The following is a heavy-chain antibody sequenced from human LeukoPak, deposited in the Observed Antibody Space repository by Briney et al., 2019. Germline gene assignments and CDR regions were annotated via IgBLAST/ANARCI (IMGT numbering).Heavy chain of an antibody. J-gene: IGHJ4*02. CDR2: TSGGGYTT. D-gene: IGHD2-2*02. CDR3: AKQASTSHTHEY. Sequence: GGSLRLSCAASGFTFSSYAMSWVRQAPGKGLEWVSSTSGGGYTTYYADSVKGRFTMSRDNSKNTLYLQMNSLRDEDTAVYYCAKQASTSHTHEYWGQGTLVTVSS. CDR1: GFTFSSYA. V-gene: IGHV3-23*01.